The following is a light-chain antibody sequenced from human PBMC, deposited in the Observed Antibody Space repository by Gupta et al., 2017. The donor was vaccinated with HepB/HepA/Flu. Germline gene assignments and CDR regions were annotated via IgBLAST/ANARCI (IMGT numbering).Light chain of an antibody. CDR1: SLRSYY. J-gene: IGLJ3*02. CDR2: GKN. V-gene: IGLV3-19*01. CDR3: NSRDSSGNHLV. Sequence: SSELTQDPAVSVALGQTVRITCKGDSLRSYYASWYQQKPGQAPVLVIYGKNNRPSGIPDRLSGSSSGNTASLTITGAQAEDEADYYCNSRDSSGNHLVFGGGTKLTVL.